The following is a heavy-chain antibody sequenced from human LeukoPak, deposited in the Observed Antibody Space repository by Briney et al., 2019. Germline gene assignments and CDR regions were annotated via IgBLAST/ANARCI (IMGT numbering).Heavy chain of an antibody. CDR1: GGSISSDSYY. D-gene: IGHD6-6*01. V-gene: IGHV4-39*07. CDR2: IFYSGYA. J-gene: IGHJ6*03. CDR3: ARGIIAARSLPYYYMDV. Sequence: SETLSPTCAVSGGSISSDSYYWGWLRQPPGKGLEWIGSIFYSGYAYYNPSLKSRVTISVDTSKNQFSLKLSSVTAADTAVYYCARGIIAARSLPYYYMDVWGKGTTVTVSS.